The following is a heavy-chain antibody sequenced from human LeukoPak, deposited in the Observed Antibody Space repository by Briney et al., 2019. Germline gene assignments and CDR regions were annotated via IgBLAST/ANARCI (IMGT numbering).Heavy chain of an antibody. J-gene: IGHJ3*02. CDR2: ISYDGSNK. Sequence: GGSLRLSCAASGFTFSSYGMHWVRQDPGKRLEWVSVISYDGSNKYYADSVKGRFTISRDNAKNTLYLQMNSLRAEDTAVYYCAGGATGTDAFDIWGQGTVVTVSS. V-gene: IGHV3-30*03. CDR3: AGGATGTDAFDI. CDR1: GFTFSSYG. D-gene: IGHD1-1*01.